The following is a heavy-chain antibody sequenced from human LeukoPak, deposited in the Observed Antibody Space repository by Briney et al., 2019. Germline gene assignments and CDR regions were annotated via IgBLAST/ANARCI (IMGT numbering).Heavy chain of an antibody. CDR3: ARDGGGMVRGVIGEFDY. J-gene: IGHJ4*02. V-gene: IGHV3-7*01. Sequence: GGSLRLSCAASGFTFSTYWMSWVRQAPGKGLKWVANIKQDGSEKYYVDSVKGRFTISRDNAKNSLYLQMNSLRAEDTAVYYCARDGGGMVRGVIGEFDYWGQGTLVTVSS. CDR1: GFTFSTYW. CDR2: IKQDGSEK. D-gene: IGHD3-10*01.